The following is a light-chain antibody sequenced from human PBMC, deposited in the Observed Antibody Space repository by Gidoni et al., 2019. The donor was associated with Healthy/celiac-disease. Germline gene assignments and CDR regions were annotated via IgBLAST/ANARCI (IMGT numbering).Light chain of an antibody. CDR1: NIGSKS. Sequence: SYVLTQPPSVSVAPGQTARITWGGNNIGSKSVQWSQQKPGQSPVTVVYDDGDRPSGIPERFSGSNSGNTATLTISRVEAGDEADYYCQVWDSSSDPVVFGGGTKLTVL. V-gene: IGLV3-21*02. CDR2: DDG. J-gene: IGLJ2*01. CDR3: QVWDSSSDPVV.